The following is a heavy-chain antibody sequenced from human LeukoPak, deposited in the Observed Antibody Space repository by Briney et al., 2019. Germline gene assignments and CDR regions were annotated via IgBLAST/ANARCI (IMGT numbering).Heavy chain of an antibody. J-gene: IGHJ5*02. V-gene: IGHV1-2*02. Sequence: ASVKVSCKASGYTFTGSYMHWVRQAPGQGLEWMGWINPNSGGTNYAQKFQGRVTMTRDMSTSTAYMELSRLRSDDTAVYYCARDPVVGAKGVWFDPWGQGTLVTVSS. CDR1: GYTFTGSY. CDR3: ARDPVVGAKGVWFDP. CDR2: INPNSGGT. D-gene: IGHD2-15*01.